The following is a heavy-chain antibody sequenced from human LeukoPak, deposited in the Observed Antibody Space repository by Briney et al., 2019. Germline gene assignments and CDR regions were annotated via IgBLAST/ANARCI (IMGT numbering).Heavy chain of an antibody. D-gene: IGHD1-26*01. Sequence: SETLSLTCTVSGGSISSYYWSWIRQPPGKGLEWIGYIYYSGSTNYNPSLKSRVTISVDTSKNQFSLKLSSVTAADTAVYYCARGGPSGSYLAEYFQHWGQGTLVTVSS. CDR3: ARGGPSGSYLAEYFQH. CDR1: GGSISSYY. CDR2: IYYSGST. V-gene: IGHV4-59*01. J-gene: IGHJ1*01.